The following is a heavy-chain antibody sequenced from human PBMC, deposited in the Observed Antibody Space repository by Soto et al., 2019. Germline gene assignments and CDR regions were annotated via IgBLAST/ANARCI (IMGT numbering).Heavy chain of an antibody. D-gene: IGHD4-17*01. V-gene: IGHV3-11*06. CDR1: GFTFSDYY. CDR2: ISSSSGYT. J-gene: IGHJ4*02. CDR3: AKEYGRLDY. Sequence: GGSLRLSCAASGFTFSDYYMSWIRQAPGKGLEWVSYISSSSGYTDYADSVKGRFTISRDNAKNSLYLQMNSLRAEDTAVYYCAKEYGRLDYWGQGTLVTVSS.